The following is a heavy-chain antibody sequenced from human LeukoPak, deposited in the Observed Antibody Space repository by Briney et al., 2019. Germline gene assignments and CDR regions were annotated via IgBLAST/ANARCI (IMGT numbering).Heavy chain of an antibody. Sequence: SVKVSCKASGGTFSSYSISWVRQAPGQGLEWMGGIIPIFGTTNYAQTFQGRVTITADKSTSTAYMELSSLRSEDTAVYYCARGDGYSGYDSPNDYWGQGTLVTVSS. CDR3: ARGDGYSGYDSPNDY. V-gene: IGHV1-69*06. J-gene: IGHJ4*02. CDR1: GGTFSSYS. CDR2: IIPIFGTT. D-gene: IGHD5-12*01.